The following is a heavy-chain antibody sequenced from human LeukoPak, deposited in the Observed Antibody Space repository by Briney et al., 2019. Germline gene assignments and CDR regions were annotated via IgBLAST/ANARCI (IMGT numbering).Heavy chain of an antibody. CDR1: GYTCTSYD. Sequence: ASVKVSCKASGYTCTSYDINWVRQATGQGLEWMGWMNRNNGNTGYAQKFQGRVTMTRSTSISTAYMELSSLRSEDTAVYYCARLASSSWPLYYYYGMDVWGQGTTVTVSS. CDR3: ARLASSSWPLYYYYGMDV. V-gene: IGHV1-8*01. J-gene: IGHJ6*02. D-gene: IGHD6-13*01. CDR2: MNRNNGNT.